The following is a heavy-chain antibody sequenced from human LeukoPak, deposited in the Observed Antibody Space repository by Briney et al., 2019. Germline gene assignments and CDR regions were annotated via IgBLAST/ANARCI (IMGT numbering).Heavy chain of an antibody. J-gene: IGHJ5*02. Sequence: EASVKVSCKASGYTFTSHDINWVRQAPGQGLEWMGYIITYNGNTNYAQKLQGRVTMTTDTSTSTAYMELRSLRSDDTAVYYCARDTKRSRARWENLGIDPWGQGTLVTVSS. CDR1: GYTFTSHD. CDR2: IITYNGNT. V-gene: IGHV1-18*01. D-gene: IGHD3-16*01. CDR3: ARDTKRSRARWENLGIDP.